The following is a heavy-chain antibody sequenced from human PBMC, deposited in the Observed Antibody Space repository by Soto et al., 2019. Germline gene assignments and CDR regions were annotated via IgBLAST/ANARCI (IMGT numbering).Heavy chain of an antibody. J-gene: IGHJ4*02. CDR2: IYYSGST. Sequence: QVQLQESGPGLVKPSQTLSLTCTVSGGSISSGDYYWSWTRQPPGKGLEWIGYIYYSGSTYSNPSLKSRVTIAVDTSKNQFSLKLSSVTAADTAVYYCASNSYGYTFNDYWGQGNLVTVSS. V-gene: IGHV4-30-4*01. CDR3: ASNSYGYTFNDY. D-gene: IGHD5-18*01. CDR1: GGSISSGDYY.